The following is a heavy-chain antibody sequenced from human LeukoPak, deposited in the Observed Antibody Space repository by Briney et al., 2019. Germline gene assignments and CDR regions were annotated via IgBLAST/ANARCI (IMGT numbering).Heavy chain of an antibody. D-gene: IGHD2-2*01. Sequence: PGGSQRLSCVASGFTFSSYWMSWVRQAPGKGLEWVSSISSSSSYIYYADSVKGRFTISRDNAKNSLYLQMNSLRAEDTAVYYCARLGRYCSSTSCPTPFDYWGQGTLVTVSS. CDR3: ARLGRYCSSTSCPTPFDY. CDR1: GFTFSSYW. J-gene: IGHJ4*02. CDR2: ISSSSSYI. V-gene: IGHV3-21*01.